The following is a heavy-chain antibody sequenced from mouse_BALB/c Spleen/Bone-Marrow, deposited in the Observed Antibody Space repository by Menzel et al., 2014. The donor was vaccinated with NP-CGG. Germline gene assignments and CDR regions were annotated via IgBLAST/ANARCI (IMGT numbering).Heavy chain of an antibody. CDR2: IDTANGNT. Sequence: EVQLVESGAELVKPGASVKLSCTASGFDIKDTYMHWVKRRPEQGLEWIGRIDTANGNTKYDPKFQGKATITADTSSNTAYLQLSSLTSEDTAVYYCARYGNGLMDYWGQGTSVTVSS. V-gene: IGHV14-3*02. CDR3: ARYGNGLMDY. CDR1: GFDIKDTY. J-gene: IGHJ4*01. D-gene: IGHD2-1*01.